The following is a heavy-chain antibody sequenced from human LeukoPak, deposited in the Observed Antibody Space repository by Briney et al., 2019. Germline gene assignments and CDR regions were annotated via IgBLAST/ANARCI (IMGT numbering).Heavy chain of an antibody. J-gene: IGHJ5*02. D-gene: IGHD3-22*01. CDR1: GFTFSSFA. Sequence: HPGGSLRLSCAASGFTFSSFAMTWVRKAPGTGLERDSVISGSGGRTYYADSVKGRFTLSRDNSNNTLSLEMSSLRAEDTAVYYCAREGTYYDSSGYYVSWGQGTLVTVSS. CDR3: AREGTYYDSSGYYVS. CDR2: ISGSGGRT. V-gene: IGHV3-23*01.